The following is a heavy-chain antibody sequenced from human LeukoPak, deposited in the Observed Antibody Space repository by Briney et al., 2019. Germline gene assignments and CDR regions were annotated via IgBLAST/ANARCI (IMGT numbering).Heavy chain of an antibody. Sequence: PSETLSLTCTVSGGSISRYYWGWIRQPPGKGLEWIGYIYFSGATNYNPSLKSRVTISVDTSKNQFSLKLSSVTAADTAVYYCAREDPQTTVPEGLDVWGQGTTVIVSS. CDR3: AREDPQTTVPEGLDV. CDR2: IYFSGAT. V-gene: IGHV4-59*01. CDR1: GGSISRYY. J-gene: IGHJ6*02. D-gene: IGHD4-17*01.